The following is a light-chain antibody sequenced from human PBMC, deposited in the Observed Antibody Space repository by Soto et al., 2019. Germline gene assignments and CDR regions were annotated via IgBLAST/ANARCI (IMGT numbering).Light chain of an antibody. J-gene: IGKJ4*01. CDR1: QSVSSY. Sequence: DIVLTQSPGTLSVSPGDRATLSCRASQSVSSYLAWYQQKPGQAPRILIYDEYNRATGIPDRFSGSGSGTDLNLTISRVEPEDFAVYYCHQRGDWPLTFGGGTKVDI. CDR2: DEY. V-gene: IGKV3-11*01. CDR3: HQRGDWPLT.